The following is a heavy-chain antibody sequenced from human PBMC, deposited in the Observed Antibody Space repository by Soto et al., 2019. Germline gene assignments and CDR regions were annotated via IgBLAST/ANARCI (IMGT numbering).Heavy chain of an antibody. V-gene: IGHV3-30*18. Sequence: GGSLRLSCAASGFTFSSYGMHWVRQAPGKGLEWVAVISYDGSNKYYADSVKGRFTISRDNSKNTLYLQMNSLRAEDTAVYYCAKVRAAASPYYFDYWGQGTLVTVSS. D-gene: IGHD6-13*01. CDR1: GFTFSSYG. J-gene: IGHJ4*02. CDR2: ISYDGSNK. CDR3: AKVRAAASPYYFDY.